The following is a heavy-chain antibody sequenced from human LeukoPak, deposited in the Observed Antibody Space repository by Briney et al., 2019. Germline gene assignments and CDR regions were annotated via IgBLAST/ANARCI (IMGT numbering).Heavy chain of an antibody. D-gene: IGHD3-22*01. CDR2: ISGSGGST. CDR1: GFTFSSYA. Sequence: PGGSLRLSCAASGFTFSSYAMSWVRQAPGKGLEWVSAISGSGGSTYYADSVKGRFTISRDNSKNTLYLQMNSLRAEDTAAYYCAKHGYYYDSSGYTFDYWGQGTLVTVSS. V-gene: IGHV3-23*01. CDR3: AKHGYYYDSSGYTFDY. J-gene: IGHJ4*02.